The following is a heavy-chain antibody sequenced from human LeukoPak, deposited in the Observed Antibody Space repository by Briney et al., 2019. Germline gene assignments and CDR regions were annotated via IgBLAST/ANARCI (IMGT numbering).Heavy chain of an antibody. Sequence: GASVKVSCKASGGTFSSYAISWVRQAPGQGLEWMGGIIPIFGTANYAQKFQGRVTITADKSTSTAYMELSSLRSEDTAVYYCARFPEVVITSDHDAFDIWGQGTMVTVSS. D-gene: IGHD4-23*01. CDR3: ARFPEVVITSDHDAFDI. V-gene: IGHV1-69*06. J-gene: IGHJ3*02. CDR1: GGTFSSYA. CDR2: IIPIFGTA.